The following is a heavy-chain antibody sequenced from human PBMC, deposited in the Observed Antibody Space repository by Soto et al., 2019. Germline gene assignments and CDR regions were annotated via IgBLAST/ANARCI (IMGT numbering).Heavy chain of an antibody. Sequence: GGSLRLSCAASRFPVSSYGMHWVRQSPGKGLEWVAVISYDGSNKYYADSVKGRFTISRDNSKNTLYLQMNSLRAEDTAVYYCAKDIGVGALSYGMDVWGQGTPVTVSS. V-gene: IGHV3-30*18. CDR2: ISYDGSNK. J-gene: IGHJ6*02. CDR3: AKDIGVGALSYGMDV. CDR1: RFPVSSYG. D-gene: IGHD1-26*01.